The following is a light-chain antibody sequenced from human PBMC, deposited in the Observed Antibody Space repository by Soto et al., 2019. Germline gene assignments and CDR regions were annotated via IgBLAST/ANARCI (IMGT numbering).Light chain of an antibody. J-gene: IGKJ4*01. Sequence: DIVMTQSPESLAVSLGERATINCKSSQSVFYSSNNKNYLTWYQQKPGQPPKLLIYWASTRESGVPDRFSGSGSETDFTLTISSLQAEDVAVYYCQQDYSLPLTFGGGTKVEIK. CDR2: WAS. CDR3: QQDYSLPLT. V-gene: IGKV4-1*01. CDR1: QSVFYSSNNKNY.